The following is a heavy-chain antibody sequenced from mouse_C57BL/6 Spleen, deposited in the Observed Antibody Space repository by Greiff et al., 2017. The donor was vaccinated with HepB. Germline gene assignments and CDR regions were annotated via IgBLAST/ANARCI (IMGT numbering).Heavy chain of an antibody. Sequence: QVHVKQSGAELARPGASVKMSCKASGYTFTSYTMHWVKQRPGQGLEWIGYINPSSGYTKYNQKFKDKATLTADKSSSTAYMQLSSLTSEDSAVYYCARADYDYDRYFDVWGTGTTVTVSS. CDR1: GYTFTSYT. D-gene: IGHD2-4*01. CDR2: INPSSGYT. J-gene: IGHJ1*03. V-gene: IGHV1-4*01. CDR3: ARADYDYDRYFDV.